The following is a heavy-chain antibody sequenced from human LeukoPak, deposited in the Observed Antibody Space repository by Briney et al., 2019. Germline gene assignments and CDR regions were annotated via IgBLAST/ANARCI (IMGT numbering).Heavy chain of an antibody. J-gene: IGHJ6*03. CDR2: IIPIFGTA. V-gene: IGHV1-69*05. CDR3: AGKNCSGGSCYSGAFRARSGYYMDV. D-gene: IGHD2-15*01. Sequence: RASVKVSCKASGGTFSSYAISWVRQAPGQGLECMGRIIPIFGTANYAQKFQGRVTITTDESTSTAYMELSSLRSEDTAVYYCAGKNCSGGSCYSGAFRARSGYYMDVWGKGTTVTVSS. CDR1: GGTFSSYA.